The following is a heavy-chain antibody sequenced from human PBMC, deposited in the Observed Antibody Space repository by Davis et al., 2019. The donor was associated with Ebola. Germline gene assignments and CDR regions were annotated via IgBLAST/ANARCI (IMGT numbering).Heavy chain of an antibody. J-gene: IGHJ4*02. Sequence: TLSLTCAVYGGSFSGYYWSWIRQPPGKALEWLALIDWDDDKYYSTSLKTRLTISKDTSKNQVVLTMTNMDPVDTATYYCARIPDSSGYNYYFDYWGQGTLVTVSS. CDR2: IDWDDDK. CDR1: GGSFSGYY. D-gene: IGHD3-22*01. V-gene: IGHV2-70*01. CDR3: ARIPDSSGYNYYFDY.